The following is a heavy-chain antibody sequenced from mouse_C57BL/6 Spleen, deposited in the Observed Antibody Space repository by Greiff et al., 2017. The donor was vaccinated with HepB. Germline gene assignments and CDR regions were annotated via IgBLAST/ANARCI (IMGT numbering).Heavy chain of an antibody. CDR2: IYPGDGDT. Sequence: LVESGAELVKPGASVKISCKASGYAFSSYWMNWVKQRPGKGLEWIGQIYPGDGDTNYNGKFKGKATLTADKSSSTAYMQLSSLTSEDSAVYFCASRGPITTVVATPFDYWGQGTTLTVSS. CDR3: ASRGPITTVVATPFDY. V-gene: IGHV1-80*01. CDR1: GYAFSSYW. D-gene: IGHD1-1*01. J-gene: IGHJ2*01.